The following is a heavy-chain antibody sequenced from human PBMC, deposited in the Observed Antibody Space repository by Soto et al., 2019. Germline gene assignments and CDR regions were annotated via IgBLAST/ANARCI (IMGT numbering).Heavy chain of an antibody. CDR3: VRNWRYYGGDYYYGMDA. V-gene: IGHV2-5*02. Sequence: ITLKESGPTLVKPTQTLTLTCTFSGFSLNTGGVGVGWVRQPRGKAMEWLALIYWDDDERYRPSLRSRLNITKDPINIQVVLTMTNMDPEDTATYYCVRNWRYYGGDYYYGMDAWGQGTTVTVSS. CDR1: GFSLNTGGVG. J-gene: IGHJ6*02. CDR2: IYWDDDE. D-gene: IGHD3-10*01.